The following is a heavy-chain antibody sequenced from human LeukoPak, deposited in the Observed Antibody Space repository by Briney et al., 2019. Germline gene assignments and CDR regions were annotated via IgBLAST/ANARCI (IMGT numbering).Heavy chain of an antibody. J-gene: IGHJ6*03. CDR2: ISSSDSYI. V-gene: IGHV3-21*01. CDR3: ARDPRLDCCQLLPLSYSYYMDV. D-gene: IGHD2-2*01. Sequence: GGSLRLSCAASGFTFSSYSMNWVRQAPGKGLEWVSFISSSDSYIYYADSVKGRFTISRDNAKNSLYLQMNSLRAEDTAVYYCARDPRLDCCQLLPLSYSYYMDVWGKGTTVTVSS. CDR1: GFTFSSYS.